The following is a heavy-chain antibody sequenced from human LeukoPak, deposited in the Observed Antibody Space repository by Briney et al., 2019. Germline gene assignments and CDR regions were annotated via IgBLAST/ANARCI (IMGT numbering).Heavy chain of an antibody. CDR1: GFTFSSYG. D-gene: IGHD2-15*01. V-gene: IGHV3-30*02. Sequence: GSLRLSCAASGFTFSSYGMHWVRQAPGKGLEWVAFIRYDGSNKYYADSVKGRFTISRDNSKNTLYLQMNSLRAEDTAVYYCAKDGLLGDDAFDIWGQGTMVTVSS. CDR2: IRYDGSNK. CDR3: AKDGLLGDDAFDI. J-gene: IGHJ3*02.